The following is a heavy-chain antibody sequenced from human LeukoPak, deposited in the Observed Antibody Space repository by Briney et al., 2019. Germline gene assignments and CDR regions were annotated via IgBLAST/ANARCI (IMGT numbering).Heavy chain of an antibody. CDR3: ARGGYYDILTGYDY. J-gene: IGHJ4*02. CDR2: INSDGSST. CDR1: GFTFSSYW. Sequence: GGSLRLSCAASGFTFSSYWMHWVRQAPGKGLVWVSRINSDGSSTSYADSVKGRFTISRDNAKNTLYLQMNSLRAEDTAVYYCARGGYYDILTGYDYWGQGTLVTVSS. V-gene: IGHV3-74*01. D-gene: IGHD3-9*01.